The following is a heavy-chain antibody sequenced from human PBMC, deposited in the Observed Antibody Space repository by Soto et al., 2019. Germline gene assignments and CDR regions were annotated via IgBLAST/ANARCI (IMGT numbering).Heavy chain of an antibody. CDR1: GYTLTSYA. CDR2: INAGNGNT. D-gene: IGHD2-15*01. V-gene: IGHV1-3*01. CDR3: ARGCSGGSCYKTNNWFDP. Sequence: ASVKVSCKASGYTLTSYAMHWVRQAPGQRLEWMGWINAGNGNTKYSQKFQGRVTITRDTSASTAYMELSSLRSEDTAVYYCARGCSGGSCYKTNNWFDPWGQGTLVTVSS. J-gene: IGHJ5*02.